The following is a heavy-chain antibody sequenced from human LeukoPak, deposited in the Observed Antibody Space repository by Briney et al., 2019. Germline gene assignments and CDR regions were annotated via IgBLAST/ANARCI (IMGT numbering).Heavy chain of an antibody. D-gene: IGHD2-15*01. CDR2: IYTSGST. Sequence: SETLSLTCTVSGGSISSYYWSWIRQPAGKGLEWIGRIYTSGSTNYNPSLKSRVTISVDTSKNQFSLKLSSVTAADTAVYYCARVPYCSGGSCYWGPWVYYGMDVWGQGTTVTVSS. V-gene: IGHV4-4*07. CDR3: ARVPYCSGGSCYWGPWVYYGMDV. CDR1: GGSISSYY. J-gene: IGHJ6*02.